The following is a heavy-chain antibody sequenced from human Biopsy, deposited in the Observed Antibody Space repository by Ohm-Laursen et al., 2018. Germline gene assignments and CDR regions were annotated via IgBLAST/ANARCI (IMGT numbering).Heavy chain of an antibody. Sequence: TLSLTCSVSGASVKTSGYFWAWIRQRPGKGPEWIGYISYNERTHYNPSLTSRLAISFDTSNYRISLQLRSVSGADTAVYYCVREPKTGTAEAWYFDLWGRGSPVTVPS. D-gene: IGHD3-9*01. V-gene: IGHV4-31*03. J-gene: IGHJ2*01. CDR1: GASVKTSGYF. CDR3: VREPKTGTAEAWYFDL. CDR2: ISYNERT.